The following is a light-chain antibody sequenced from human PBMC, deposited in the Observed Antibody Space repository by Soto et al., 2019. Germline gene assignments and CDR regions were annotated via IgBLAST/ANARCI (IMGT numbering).Light chain of an antibody. J-gene: IGLJ1*01. Sequence: QSVLTQPASVSGSLGQSITISCTGTSSDVGGFDFVSWYRQHPGKVPKLLIYEVSKRPSGVSNRFSGSKSGNTASLTISGLQAEDEAEYYCSSYTTSSTSQVFGSGTKVTVL. CDR1: SSDVGGFDF. CDR2: EVS. CDR3: SSYTTSSTSQV. V-gene: IGLV2-14*01.